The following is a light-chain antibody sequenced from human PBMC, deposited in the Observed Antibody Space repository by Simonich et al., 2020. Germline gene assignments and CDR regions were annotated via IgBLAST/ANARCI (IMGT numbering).Light chain of an antibody. J-gene: IGKJ1*01. V-gene: IGKV1-5*03. CDR2: KAS. Sequence: DIQMTQSPSTLSASVGDRVTITCRASQSISSWLAWYQQKTGKATKLLIYKASSLESGVPSRFSGSGSGKDFTLTISSLQAEDVAVYYCQQYYSTPWTFGQGTKVEIK. CDR3: QQYYSTPWT. CDR1: QSISSW.